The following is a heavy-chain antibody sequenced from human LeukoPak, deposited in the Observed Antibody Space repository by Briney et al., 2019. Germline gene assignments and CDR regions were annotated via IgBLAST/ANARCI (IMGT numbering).Heavy chain of an antibody. CDR3: GRGLGGGVVTTYYYYYMDV. CDR1: GGSISSGSYY. V-gene: IGHV4-61*02. J-gene: IGHJ6*03. D-gene: IGHD3-3*01. CDR2: IYTSGST. Sequence: SETLSLTCTVSGGSISSGSYYWSWIRQPAGKGLEWIGRIYTSGSTNYNPSLKSRVTISVDTSKNQFSLKLSSVTAADTAVYYCGRGLGGGVVTTYYYYYMDVWGKGTTVTVSS.